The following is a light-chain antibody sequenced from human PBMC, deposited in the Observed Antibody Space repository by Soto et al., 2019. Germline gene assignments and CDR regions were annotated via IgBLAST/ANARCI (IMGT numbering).Light chain of an antibody. V-gene: IGLV2-14*01. CDR3: SSYTNSNTWV. CDR2: EVI. Sequence: QAVVTQPASVSGSPGQSITISCTGTSSDVGGYKYVSWYQQHPGKAPKLMIYEVINRPSGVSDRFSGSKSGNTASLTISGLQAEDEADYYCSSYTNSNTWVFGGGTKLTVL. CDR1: SSDVGGYKY. J-gene: IGLJ3*02.